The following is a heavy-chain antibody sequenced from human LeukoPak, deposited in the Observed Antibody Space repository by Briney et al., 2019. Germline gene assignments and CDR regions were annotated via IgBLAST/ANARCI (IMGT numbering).Heavy chain of an antibody. Sequence: TGGSLRLSCAAPGFTFNAYGMHWVRQAPGKGLEWVAYIQYDGSNQQYADSVKGRFTISRDNSKNTLYLQMNSLRAEDTAVYYCAKSFSIAVAGDWGQGTLVTVSS. CDR2: IQYDGSNQ. J-gene: IGHJ4*02. V-gene: IGHV3-30*02. CDR3: AKSFSIAVAGD. CDR1: GFTFNAYG. D-gene: IGHD6-19*01.